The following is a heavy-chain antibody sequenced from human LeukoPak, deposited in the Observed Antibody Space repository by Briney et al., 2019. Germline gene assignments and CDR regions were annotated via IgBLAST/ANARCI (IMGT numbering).Heavy chain of an antibody. D-gene: IGHD6-6*01. CDR1: GGSISSYY. CDR3: ASSIPYSSSTASFDY. Sequence: SETLSLTCTVSGGSISSYYWSWIRQPAGKGLGWIGRIYTSGSTNYNPSLKSRVTMSVDTSKNQFSLKLSSVTAADTAVYYCASSIPYSSSTASFDYWGQGTLVTVS. CDR2: IYTSGST. V-gene: IGHV4-4*07. J-gene: IGHJ4*02.